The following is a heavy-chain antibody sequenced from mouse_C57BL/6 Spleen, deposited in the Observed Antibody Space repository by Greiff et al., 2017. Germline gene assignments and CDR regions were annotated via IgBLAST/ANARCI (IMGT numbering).Heavy chain of an antibody. CDR3: TRDHGPCYFDV. CDR1: GFTFSSYA. J-gene: IGHJ1*03. D-gene: IGHD1-1*02. CDR2: ISSGGDYI. V-gene: IGHV5-9-1*02. Sequence: EVMLVESGEGLAKPGGSLKLSCAASGFTFSSYAMSWVRQTPEKRLEWVAYISSGGDYIYYADTVKGRFTISRDNARNTRYLQMSMLKSEDTAMYYRTRDHGPCYFDVWGTGTTVTVSS.